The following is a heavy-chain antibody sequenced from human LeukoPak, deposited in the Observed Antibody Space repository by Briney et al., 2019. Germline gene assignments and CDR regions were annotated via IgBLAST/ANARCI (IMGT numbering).Heavy chain of an antibody. Sequence: GASVKVSCKASGYTFTSYGISWVRQAPGQGLEGMGWISAYNGNTNYAQKLQGRVTMTTDTSTSTAYMELRSLRSDDTAVYYCARKTYYGSGSYYEGADYWGQGTLVTVSS. J-gene: IGHJ4*02. CDR2: ISAYNGNT. CDR1: GYTFTSYG. D-gene: IGHD3-10*01. V-gene: IGHV1-18*01. CDR3: ARKTYYGSGSYYEGADY.